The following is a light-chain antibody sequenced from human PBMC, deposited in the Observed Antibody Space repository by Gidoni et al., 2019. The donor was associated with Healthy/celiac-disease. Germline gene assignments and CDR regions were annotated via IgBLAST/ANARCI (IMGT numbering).Light chain of an antibody. J-gene: IGLJ2*01. CDR3: QAWDSSIVV. CDR1: KLGDKY. Sequence: SNELTQPPSVSVSPGQTASITCSGDKLGDKYACWYQQKPGQSPVLVIYQDSKRPSGIPGRFSGSNSGNTATLTISGTQAMDEADYYCQAWDSSIVVFGRGTKLTVL. V-gene: IGLV3-1*01. CDR2: QDS.